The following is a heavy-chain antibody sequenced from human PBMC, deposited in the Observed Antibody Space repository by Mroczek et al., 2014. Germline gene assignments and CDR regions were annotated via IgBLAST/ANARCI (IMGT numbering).Heavy chain of an antibody. CDR2: INHSGST. CDR3: AREFLEYSSSLFDY. Sequence: QVQLQQWGAGLLKPSETLSLTCAVYGGSFSGYYWSWIRQPPGKGLEWIGEINHSGSTNYNPSLKSRVTISVDTSKNQFSLKLSSVTAADTAVYYCAREFLEYSSSLFDYWGQGTLVTVSS. J-gene: IGHJ4*02. D-gene: IGHD6-6*01. V-gene: IGHV4-34*01. CDR1: GGSFSGYY.